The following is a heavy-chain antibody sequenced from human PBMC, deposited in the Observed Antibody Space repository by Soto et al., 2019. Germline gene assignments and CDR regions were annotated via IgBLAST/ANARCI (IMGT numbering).Heavy chain of an antibody. J-gene: IGHJ4*02. CDR3: AKLTAAAAPFDY. Sequence: GSLRLSCAASGFTFSSYGMHWVRQAPGKGLEWVAVISYDGSNKYYADSVKGRFTISRDNSKNTLYLQMNNLRAEDTAVYYCAKLTAAAAPFDYWGQGTLVTVSS. D-gene: IGHD6-13*01. CDR2: ISYDGSNK. CDR1: GFTFSSYG. V-gene: IGHV3-30*18.